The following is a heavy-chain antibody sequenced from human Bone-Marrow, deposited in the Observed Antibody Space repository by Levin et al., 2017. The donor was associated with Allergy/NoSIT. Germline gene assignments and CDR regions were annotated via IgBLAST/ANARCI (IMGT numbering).Heavy chain of an antibody. CDR1: GFTFTTYA. CDR2: IWYDGSNE. V-gene: IGHV3-33*01. J-gene: IGHJ6*02. Sequence: PGGSLRLSCATSGFTFTTYAMHWVRQAPGKGLEWMAVIWYDGSNEYYADSVRGRFTISRDNSKNTLYLQMNSLRAEDTAVYFCARESVEVVQPAPDDNNQPSLLMDVWGQVTTVIVSS. D-gene: IGHD3-22*01. CDR3: ARESVEVVQPAPDDNNQPSLLMDV.